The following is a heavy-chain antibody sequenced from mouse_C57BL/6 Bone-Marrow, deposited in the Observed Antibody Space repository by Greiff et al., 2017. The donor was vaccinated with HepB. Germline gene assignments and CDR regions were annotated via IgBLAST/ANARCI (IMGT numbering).Heavy chain of an antibody. Sequence: EVQLQESEGGLVQPGSSMKLSCTASGFTFSDYYMTWVRQVPEKGLEWVANINYDGSSTYYLASLKSRFIISRDNATNILYLQMSSLKSEDTATYYCARHDCYRAYWGQGTLVTVSA. D-gene: IGHD2-4*01. J-gene: IGHJ3*01. V-gene: IGHV5-16*01. CDR2: INYDGSST. CDR1: GFTFSDYY. CDR3: ARHDCYRAY.